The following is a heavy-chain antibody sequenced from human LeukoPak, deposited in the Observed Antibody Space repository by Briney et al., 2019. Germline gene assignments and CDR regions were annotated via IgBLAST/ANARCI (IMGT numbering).Heavy chain of an antibody. Sequence: GASVKVSCKVSGYTLTELSMHWVRQAPGKGLEWMGGFDPEDGETIYAQKFQGRVTMTTDTSTSTAYMELRSLRSDDTAVYYCASTSTVTTSFAFDYWGQGTLVTVSS. D-gene: IGHD4-17*01. CDR3: ASTSTVTTSFAFDY. J-gene: IGHJ4*02. CDR2: FDPEDGET. V-gene: IGHV1-24*01. CDR1: GYTLTELS.